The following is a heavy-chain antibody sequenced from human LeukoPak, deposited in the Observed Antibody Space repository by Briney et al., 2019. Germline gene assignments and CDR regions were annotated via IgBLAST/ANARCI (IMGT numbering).Heavy chain of an antibody. CDR2: INPNSGGT. Sequence: ASVKVSCKASGYTFTSYYMHWVRQAPGQGLEWMGRINPNSGGTNYAQKFQGRVTMTRDTSISTAYMELSRLRSDDTAVYYCARGNPVTMIVELDYWGQGTLVTVSS. D-gene: IGHD3-22*01. J-gene: IGHJ4*02. CDR1: GYTFTSYY. CDR3: ARGNPVTMIVELDY. V-gene: IGHV1-2*06.